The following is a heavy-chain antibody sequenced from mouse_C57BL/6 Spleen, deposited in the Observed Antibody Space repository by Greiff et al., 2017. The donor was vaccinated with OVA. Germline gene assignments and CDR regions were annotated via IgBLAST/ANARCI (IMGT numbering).Heavy chain of an antibody. CDR3: ARSSNWYFDV. CDR1: GYTFTDYN. J-gene: IGHJ1*03. V-gene: IGHV1-18*01. Sequence: EVQLQQSGPELVKPGASVKIPCKASGYTFTDYNMDWVKQSHGKSLEWIGAINPNNGGTIYNQKFKGKATLTVDKSSSTAYMELRSLTSEDTAVDYCARSSNWYFDVWGTGTTVTVSS. CDR2: INPNNGGT.